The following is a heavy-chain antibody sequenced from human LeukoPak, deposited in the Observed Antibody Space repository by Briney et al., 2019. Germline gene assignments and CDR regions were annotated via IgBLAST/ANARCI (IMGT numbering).Heavy chain of an antibody. D-gene: IGHD1-26*01. J-gene: IGHJ4*02. CDR1: GGSISSYY. Sequence: SETLSLTCTVSGGSISSYYWSWIRQPPGKGLEWIGYIYYSGSTNYNPSLKSRVTISVDTSKNQFSLKLSSVTAADTAVYYCARVSRGWEKPNYFDYWGQGTLVTVSS. V-gene: IGHV4-59*01. CDR3: ARVSRGWEKPNYFDY. CDR2: IYYSGST.